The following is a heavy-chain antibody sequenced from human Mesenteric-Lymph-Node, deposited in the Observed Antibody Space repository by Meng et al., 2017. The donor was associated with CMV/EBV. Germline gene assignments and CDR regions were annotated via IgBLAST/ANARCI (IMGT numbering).Heavy chain of an antibody. Sequence: KASGYIFSSYGISWVRQAPGQGLEWMGWISAYNGNINYAQKVQGRVTMTTDTTTSTAYMELRSLRADDTAVYYCVRDHSSSWYYYFDYWGQGTLVTVSS. CDR3: VRDHSSSWYYYFDY. D-gene: IGHD6-13*01. J-gene: IGHJ4*02. CDR2: ISAYNGNI. CDR1: GYIFSSYG. V-gene: IGHV1-18*01.